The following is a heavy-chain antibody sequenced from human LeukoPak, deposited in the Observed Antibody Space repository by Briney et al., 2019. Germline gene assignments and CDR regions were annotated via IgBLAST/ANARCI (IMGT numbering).Heavy chain of an antibody. Sequence: SETLSLTCTVSGGSISSRSYYWGWIRQPPGKGLEWIGSIYYSGSTYYNPSLKSRVTISVDTSKNQFSLKLSSVTAADTAVYYCARGQLVVPAASNNWFDPWGQGTLVTVSS. CDR1: GGSISSRSYY. J-gene: IGHJ5*02. V-gene: IGHV4-39*07. CDR3: ARGQLVVPAASNNWFDP. D-gene: IGHD2-2*01. CDR2: IYYSGST.